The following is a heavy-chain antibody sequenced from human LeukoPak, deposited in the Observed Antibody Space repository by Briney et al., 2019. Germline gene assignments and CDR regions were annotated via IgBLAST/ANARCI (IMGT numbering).Heavy chain of an antibody. J-gene: IGHJ4*02. Sequence: GGSLRLSCAASGFTLSSYSMNWVRQAPGKGLEWVSSISSSSSYIYYADSVKGRFTISRDNAKNSLYLQMNSLRAEDTAVYYCARGGGSYYEGVYWGQGTLVTFSS. V-gene: IGHV3-21*01. CDR2: ISSSSSYI. D-gene: IGHD1-26*01. CDR3: ARGGGSYYEGVY. CDR1: GFTLSSYS.